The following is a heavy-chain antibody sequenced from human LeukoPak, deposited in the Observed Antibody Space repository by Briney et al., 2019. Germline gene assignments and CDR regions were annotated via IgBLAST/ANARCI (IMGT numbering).Heavy chain of an antibody. CDR1: GYTFTSYD. V-gene: IGHV1-8*01. Sequence: ASVKGSCKASGYTFTSYDINWVRQATGQGLEWMGWMNPSSGNTGYVQKFQGRVTMTRNTSISTAYMELSSLRSEDTAVYYCARVSLAGDIDYWGQGTLVTVSS. CDR3: ARVSLAGDIDY. CDR2: MNPSSGNT. D-gene: IGHD6-19*01. J-gene: IGHJ4*02.